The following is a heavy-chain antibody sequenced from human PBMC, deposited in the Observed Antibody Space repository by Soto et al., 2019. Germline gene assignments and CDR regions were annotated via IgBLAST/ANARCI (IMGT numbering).Heavy chain of an antibody. CDR2: IFWDDDK. V-gene: IGHV2-5*02. CDR3: AHRDGYNYYHFEY. J-gene: IGHJ4*02. D-gene: IGHD5-12*01. Sequence: QITLKESGPTLVKPTQTLTLTCTFPGFSLSTSGVGVGWVRQPPGKALEWLALIFWDDDKHYSPSLKSRVTITKDTSKNQVVRTMTNMAPVDTATYYCAHRDGYNYYHFEYWGQGTLVTVSS. CDR1: GFSLSTSGVG.